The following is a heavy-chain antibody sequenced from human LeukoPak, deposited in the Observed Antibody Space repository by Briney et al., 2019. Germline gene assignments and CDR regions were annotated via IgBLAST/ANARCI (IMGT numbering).Heavy chain of an antibody. J-gene: IGHJ6*02. CDR3: ARESYYGSGSYSFLRYYYYYGMDV. CDR1: GYTFTSYG. Sequence: ASVKVSCKASGYTFTSYGISWVRQAPGQGLEWMGWISAYNGNTNYAQKLQGRVTMTTDTSTSTAYMELGSLRSDDTAVYYCARESYYGSGSYSFLRYYYYYGMDVWGQGTTVTVSS. D-gene: IGHD3-10*01. V-gene: IGHV1-18*01. CDR2: ISAYNGNT.